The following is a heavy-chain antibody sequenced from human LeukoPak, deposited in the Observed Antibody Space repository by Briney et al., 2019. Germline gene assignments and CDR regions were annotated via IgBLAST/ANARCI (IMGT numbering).Heavy chain of an antibody. D-gene: IGHD3-10*01. CDR1: GGSFSGYY. CDR3: ASSGSGFGEFYYYYGMDV. Sequence: PSETRSLTCAVYGGSFSGYYWSWIRQPPGKGLERIGEINHSGSTNYNPSLKSRVTISVDTSKNQFSLKLSSVTAADTAVYYCASSGSGFGEFYYYYGMDVWGQGTTVTVSS. J-gene: IGHJ6*02. CDR2: INHSGST. V-gene: IGHV4-34*01.